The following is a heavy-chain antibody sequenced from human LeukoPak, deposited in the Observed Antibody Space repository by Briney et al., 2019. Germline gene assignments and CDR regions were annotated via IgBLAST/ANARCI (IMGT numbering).Heavy chain of an antibody. J-gene: IGHJ4*02. CDR1: GFTFSSYA. CDR3: ARESQARGSYYLGY. CDR2: ISYDGSNK. D-gene: IGHD3-10*01. V-gene: IGHV3-30*04. Sequence: GGSLRLSCAASGFTFSSYAMHWVRQAPGKGLEWVAVISYDGSNKYYADSVKGRFTISRDNSKNTLYLQMNSLRAEDTAVYYCARESQARGSYYLGYWGQGTLVTVSS.